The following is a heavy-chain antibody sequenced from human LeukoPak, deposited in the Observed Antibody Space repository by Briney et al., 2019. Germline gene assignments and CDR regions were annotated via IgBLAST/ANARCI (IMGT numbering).Heavy chain of an antibody. J-gene: IGHJ4*02. V-gene: IGHV4-30-2*01. CDR2: IYHSGST. CDR1: GGSISSGGYY. D-gene: IGHD5-18*01. Sequence: SETLSLTCTVSGGSISSGGYYWSWIRQPPGKGLEWIGYIYHSGSTYYNPSLKSRVTISVDRSKNQFSLKLSSVTAADTAVYYCARVRGTWIQLWRYFDYWGQGTLVTVSS. CDR3: ARVRGTWIQLWRYFDY.